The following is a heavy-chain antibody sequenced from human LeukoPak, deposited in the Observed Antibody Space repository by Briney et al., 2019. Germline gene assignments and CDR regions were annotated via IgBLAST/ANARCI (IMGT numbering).Heavy chain of an antibody. CDR2: VNGDGVNT. V-gene: IGHV3-23*01. Sequence: HPGGSLRLSCAASGFTFSNFAIHWVRQAPGKGLEWVSIVNGDGVNTYYADSVKGRFTTSRDNSKNTVYLQMNSLRAEDTAVYYCAKRGHCSATCTYDYWGQGTLVTVSS. CDR3: AKRGHCSATCTYDY. D-gene: IGHD2-15*01. J-gene: IGHJ4*02. CDR1: GFTFSNFA.